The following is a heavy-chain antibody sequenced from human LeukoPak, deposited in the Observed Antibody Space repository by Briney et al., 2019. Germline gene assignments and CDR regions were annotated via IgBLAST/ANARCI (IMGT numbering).Heavy chain of an antibody. V-gene: IGHV1-69*13. CDR1: GGTFSSYA. CDR2: IIPIFGTA. Sequence: SVKVSCKASGGTFSSYAISWVRQAPGQGLEWMGGIIPIFGTANYAQKFQGRVTITADESTSTAYMELSSLRSEDTAVYYCARSYYYDSSGYTYYYYGMDVWGQGTTVTVSS. J-gene: IGHJ6*02. D-gene: IGHD3-22*01. CDR3: ARSYYYDSSGYTYYYYGMDV.